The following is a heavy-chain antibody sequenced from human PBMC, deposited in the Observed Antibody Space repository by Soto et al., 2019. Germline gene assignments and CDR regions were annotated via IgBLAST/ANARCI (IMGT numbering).Heavy chain of an antibody. CDR2: IGTAGDT. CDR1: GFSFSSYD. V-gene: IGHV3-13*01. Sequence: GGSLRLSCAASGFSFSSYDMHWVRQATGKGLEWVSSIGTAGDTYYPGSVKGRFTISRENAKNSLYLQMNSLRAEDTAVYYCAREPPVAGFWYFDLWGRGTLVTVSS. CDR3: AREPPVAGFWYFDL. J-gene: IGHJ2*01. D-gene: IGHD6-19*01.